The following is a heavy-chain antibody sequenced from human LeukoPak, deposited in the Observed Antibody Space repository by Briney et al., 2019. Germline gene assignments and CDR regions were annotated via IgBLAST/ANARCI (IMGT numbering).Heavy chain of an antibody. CDR1: GFTFSSYS. V-gene: IGHV3-23*01. Sequence: GESLRLSCAASGFTFSSYSMNWVRQAPGKGLEWVSAISGSGGSTYYADSVKGRFTISRDNSKNTLYLQMNSLRAEDTAVYYCAKDRPASTGDRYWGQGTLVTVSS. CDR2: ISGSGGST. J-gene: IGHJ4*02. D-gene: IGHD7-27*01. CDR3: AKDRPASTGDRY.